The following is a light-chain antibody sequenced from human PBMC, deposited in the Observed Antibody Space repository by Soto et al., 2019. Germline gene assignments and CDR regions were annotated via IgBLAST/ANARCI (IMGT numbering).Light chain of an antibody. CDR1: QTVSSN. CDR2: GAS. V-gene: IGKV3D-15*01. CDR3: QQYHSWPA. J-gene: IGKJ1*01. Sequence: EIVLTQSPGTLSLSPGDRATLSCSASQTVSSNFLAWYQQRPAQAPRLLIHGASTRATGITDRFSGSVSGTEFTLTISSLQSEDSAVYYCQQYHSWPAFGQGTKVDIK.